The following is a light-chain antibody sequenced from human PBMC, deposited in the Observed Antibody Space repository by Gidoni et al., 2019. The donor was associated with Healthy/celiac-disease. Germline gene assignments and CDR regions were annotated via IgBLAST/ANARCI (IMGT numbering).Light chain of an antibody. V-gene: IGKV1-5*01. Sequence: DIQMTQSPSTLSAAVGDRVTITCRASQSISSWLAWYQQNPGKAPKLLIYDASSLESGVPSRFSGSGSGTEFTLTISSLQPDDFATYYCQQYNSYSLTSGGGTKVEIK. CDR1: QSISSW. CDR3: QQYNSYSLT. CDR2: DAS. J-gene: IGKJ4*01.